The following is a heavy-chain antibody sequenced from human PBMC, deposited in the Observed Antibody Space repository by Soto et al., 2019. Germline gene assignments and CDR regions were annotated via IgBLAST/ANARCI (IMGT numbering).Heavy chain of an antibody. CDR3: ARHRYYYDSSGSSFDY. V-gene: IGHV4-39*01. J-gene: IGHJ4*02. CDR2: IYYSGST. D-gene: IGHD3-22*01. Sequence: HSDTRCLNSPVSGCSISSSRYDWRWIRKPPGKRLEWIGSIYYSGSTYYNPSLKSRVTISVDTSKNQFSLKLSSVTAADTAVYYCARHRYYYDSSGSSFDYWGQGTLVTVSS. CDR1: GCSISSSRYD.